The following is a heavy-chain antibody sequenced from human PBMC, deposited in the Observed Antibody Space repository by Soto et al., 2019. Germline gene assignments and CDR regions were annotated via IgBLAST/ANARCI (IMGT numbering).Heavy chain of an antibody. D-gene: IGHD3-16*01. CDR3: AREILVTYAVSNWFDP. Sequence: GGSLRLSCAASGFTFSSYAMHWVRQAPGKGLEWVAVISYDGSNKYYADSVKGRFTISRDNSKNTLYLQMNSLRAEDTAVYYCAREILVTYAVSNWFDPWGQGTLVTVSS. CDR1: GFTFSSYA. CDR2: ISYDGSNK. J-gene: IGHJ5*02. V-gene: IGHV3-30-3*01.